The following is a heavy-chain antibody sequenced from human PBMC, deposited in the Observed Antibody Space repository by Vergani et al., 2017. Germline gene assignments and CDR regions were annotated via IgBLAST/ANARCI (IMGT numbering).Heavy chain of an antibody. CDR2: IYYSGST. Sequence: QVQLQESGPGLVKPSKTLSLTCTVSGGSISSYYWSWIRQPPGKGLEWIGYIYYSGSTNYNPSLKSRVTISVDTSKNQFSLKLSSVTAADTAVYYCARISAGITIFGVVTNARFDYWGQGTLVTVSS. V-gene: IGHV4-59*01. CDR3: ARISAGITIFGVVTNARFDY. J-gene: IGHJ4*02. CDR1: GGSISSYY. D-gene: IGHD3-3*01.